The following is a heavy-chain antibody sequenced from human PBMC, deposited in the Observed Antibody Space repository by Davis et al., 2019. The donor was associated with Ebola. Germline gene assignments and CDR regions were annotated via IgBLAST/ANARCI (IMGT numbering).Heavy chain of an antibody. D-gene: IGHD3-10*01. V-gene: IGHV3-33*01. J-gene: IGHJ4*02. CDR2: IWYDGSNE. CDR1: GFTFRNYG. Sequence: GESLKTSCAASGFTFRNYGMHWVRQAPGKGLEWVAFIWYDGSNEYYADSVKGRFTISRDNSKNTVYLQMHSLRADDMAVYYCARDPLAWGSGSYYEDYWGQGTLVTVSS. CDR3: ARDPLAWGSGSYYEDY.